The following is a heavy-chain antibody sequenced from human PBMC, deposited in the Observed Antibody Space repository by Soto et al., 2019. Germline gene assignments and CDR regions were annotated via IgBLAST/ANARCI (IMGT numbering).Heavy chain of an antibody. CDR2: IYYSGST. CDR1: GGSISSGGYY. V-gene: IGHV4-31*03. CDR3: ARSPAAIAGDWFDP. J-gene: IGHJ5*02. Sequence: TLSLTCTVSGGSISSGGYYLSWIRQHPGKGLEWIGYIYYSGSTYYNPSLKSRVTISVDTSKNQFSLKLSSVTAADTAVYYCARSPAAIAGDWFDPWGQGTLVTVSS. D-gene: IGHD2-2*01.